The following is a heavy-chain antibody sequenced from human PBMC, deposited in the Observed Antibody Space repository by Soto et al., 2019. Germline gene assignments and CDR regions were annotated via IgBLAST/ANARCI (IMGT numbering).Heavy chain of an antibody. J-gene: IGHJ4*02. CDR2: ITATGVRT. CDR3: ATLNGYFEY. V-gene: IGHV3-23*01. Sequence: GGSLRLSCADSGFRFSGYSMIWVRQTPGKGLEWVAAITATGVRTYYADSVTGRFTISRDNSKKTHYLQMTSLRAEDTAMYYCATLNGYFEYWGQGTPVTSPQ. CDR1: GFRFSGYS. D-gene: IGHD1-1*01.